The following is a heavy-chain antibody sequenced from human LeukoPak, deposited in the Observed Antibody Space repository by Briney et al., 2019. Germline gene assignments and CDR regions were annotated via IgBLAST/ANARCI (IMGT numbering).Heavy chain of an antibody. J-gene: IGHJ4*02. V-gene: IGHV4-39*01. CDR2: IYYSGST. D-gene: IGHD2-15*01. CDR3: AILGRSSYYYFDY. Sequence: SETLSLTCTVSGGSISSSSYYWGWIRQPPGKGLEWIGRIYYSGSTYYNPSLKSRVTISVDTSKNQFSLKLSSVTAADTAVYYCAILGRSSYYYFDYWGQGTLVTVSS. CDR1: GGSISSSSYY.